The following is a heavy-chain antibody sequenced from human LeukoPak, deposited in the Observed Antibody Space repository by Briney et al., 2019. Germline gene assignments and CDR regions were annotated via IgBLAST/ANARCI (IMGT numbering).Heavy chain of an antibody. CDR3: AKDARSSTSCYAN. Sequence: GRSLRLSCAASGFTFSSYGMHWVRQAPGKGLEWVAVIWYDGSNKYYADSVKGRFTISRDNSKNTLYPQMNSLRAEDTAVYYCAKDARSSTSCYANWGQGTLVTVSS. D-gene: IGHD2-2*01. CDR2: IWYDGSNK. CDR1: GFTFSSYG. J-gene: IGHJ4*02. V-gene: IGHV3-33*06.